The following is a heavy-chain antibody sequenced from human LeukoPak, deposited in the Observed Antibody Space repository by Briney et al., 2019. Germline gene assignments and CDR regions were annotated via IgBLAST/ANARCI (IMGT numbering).Heavy chain of an antibody. CDR3: AKESAYRTVTLVRGGIDY. CDR1: GFTFSNYG. D-gene: IGHD3-10*01. CDR2: IRYDGSNE. V-gene: IGHV3-30*02. J-gene: IGHJ4*02. Sequence: GGSLRLSCAASGFTFSNYGMHWVRQAPGKGLEWVAFIRYDGSNEYYADSVKGRFTISRDTSKNTLYLQMNSLRAEDTAVYYCAKESAYRTVTLVRGGIDYWGQGTLVTVSS.